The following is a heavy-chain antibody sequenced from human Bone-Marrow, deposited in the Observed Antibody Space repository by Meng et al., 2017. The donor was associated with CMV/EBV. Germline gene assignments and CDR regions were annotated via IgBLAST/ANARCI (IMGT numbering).Heavy chain of an antibody. Sequence: ASVKVSCKASGYTFTSYGISWVRQAPGQGLEWMGWISAYNGNTNYAQKLQGRVTMTTDTSTSTAYMELRSLRSDDTAVYYCAREGCSSTGCRQHPPQYYYYYYGMAVWGQGPTVTCSS. CDR2: ISAYNGNT. J-gene: IGHJ6*02. CDR1: GYTFTSYG. D-gene: IGHD2-2*01. V-gene: IGHV1-18*01. CDR3: AREGCSSTGCRQHPPQYYYYYYGMAV.